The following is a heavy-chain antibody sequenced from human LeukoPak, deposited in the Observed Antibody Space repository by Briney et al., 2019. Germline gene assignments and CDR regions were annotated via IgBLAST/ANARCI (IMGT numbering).Heavy chain of an antibody. CDR2: IYHSGTT. J-gene: IGHJ4*02. CDR1: DYSISSGYY. V-gene: IGHV4-38-2*01. Sequence: SETLSLTCDVSDYSISSGYYWAWLRPPPGKGLEWIGAIYHSGTTKYTPSLKSRVTISVDTSKNQFSLKLTSVTAADTAVYYCARATARVHLYGDTFDYWGQGTLVAVSS. CDR3: ARATARVHLYGDTFDY. D-gene: IGHD5-24*01.